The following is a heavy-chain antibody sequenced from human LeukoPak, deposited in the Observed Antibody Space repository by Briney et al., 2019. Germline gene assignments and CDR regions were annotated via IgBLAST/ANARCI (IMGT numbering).Heavy chain of an antibody. Sequence: ASVKVSCKASGYTFTGYYMHWVRQAPGQGLEWMGWINPNSGGTNYAQKFQGRVTMTRDTSISTAYMELSRLRSDDTVVYYCARVANWGSSPIDYWGQGTLVTVSS. D-gene: IGHD7-27*01. CDR2: INPNSGGT. V-gene: IGHV1-2*02. CDR3: ARVANWGSSPIDY. J-gene: IGHJ4*02. CDR1: GYTFTGYY.